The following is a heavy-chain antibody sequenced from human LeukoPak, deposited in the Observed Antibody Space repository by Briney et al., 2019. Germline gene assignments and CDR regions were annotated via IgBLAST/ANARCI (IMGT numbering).Heavy chain of an antibody. V-gene: IGHV3-53*01. D-gene: IGHD3-22*01. CDR2: IYSGGST. CDR3: ARGHISMIVAPYYMDV. Sequence: PGGSLRLSCAASGSTVSSNYMSWVRQAPGKGLEWVSVIYSGGSTYHADSVKGRFTISRDNSKNTLYLQMNSLRAEDTAVYYCARGHISMIVAPYYMDVWGKGTTVTVSS. CDR1: GSTVSSNY. J-gene: IGHJ6*03.